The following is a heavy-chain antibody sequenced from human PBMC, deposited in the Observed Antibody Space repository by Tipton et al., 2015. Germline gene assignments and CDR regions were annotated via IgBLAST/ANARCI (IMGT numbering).Heavy chain of an antibody. J-gene: IGHJ2*01. V-gene: IGHV4-59*01. CDR2: IYYRGTT. CDR3: ARDPEGYWFFDL. Sequence: TLSLTCTVSGGSISSYYWSWIRQPPGKGLEWIGYIYYRGTTNHNPSLKSRVTISVDTSKNQFSLNLISVTAADTAVYYCARDPEGYWFFDLWGRGTLVTVSS. CDR1: GGSISSYY.